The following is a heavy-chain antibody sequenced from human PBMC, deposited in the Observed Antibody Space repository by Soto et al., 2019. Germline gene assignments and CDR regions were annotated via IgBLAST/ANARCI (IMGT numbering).Heavy chain of an antibody. V-gene: IGHV1-18*01. Sequence: ASVKVSCKASGYTFTTYGISWVRQAPGQGLEWMGWISAYNGDTKYAQNVQDRVSMTTDTPTSTAYMKLRSLRSDDTAVYYCAREGSWPYYYYGMDVWGQGTTVTVSS. CDR2: ISAYNGDT. CDR3: AREGSWPYYYYGMDV. CDR1: GYTFTTYG. J-gene: IGHJ6*02. D-gene: IGHD6-13*01.